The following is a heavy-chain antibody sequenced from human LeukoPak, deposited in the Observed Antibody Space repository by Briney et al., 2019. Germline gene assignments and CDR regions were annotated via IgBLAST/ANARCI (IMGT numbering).Heavy chain of an antibody. CDR3: AREPLVVGATVDY. CDR1: GYTFTTYG. D-gene: IGHD1-26*01. J-gene: IGHJ4*02. Sequence: ASVKVSCKASGYTFTTYGISWVRQAPGQGREWMGWISAYNGNTNYAQKLQGRVTMTTDTSTSTAFMELRSLRSDDTAVYYCAREPLVVGATVDYWGQGTLVTVSS. CDR2: ISAYNGNT. V-gene: IGHV1-18*01.